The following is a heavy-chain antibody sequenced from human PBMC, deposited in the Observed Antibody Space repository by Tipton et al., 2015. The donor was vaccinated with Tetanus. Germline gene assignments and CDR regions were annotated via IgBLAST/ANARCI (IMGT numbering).Heavy chain of an antibody. CDR1: GGSISARNYF. CDR3: VRGRGLGAYSYGFEY. V-gene: IGHV4-39*07. J-gene: IGHJ4*02. Sequence: LRLSCTVSGGSISARNYFWGWIRQAPGKGLEWIGNIYYTERTSYTPSLDSRVTISVDTSKNHFSLRLTSVTAADTAVYYCVRGRGLGAYSYGFEYWGQGALVTVSS. CDR2: IYYTERT. D-gene: IGHD5-18*01.